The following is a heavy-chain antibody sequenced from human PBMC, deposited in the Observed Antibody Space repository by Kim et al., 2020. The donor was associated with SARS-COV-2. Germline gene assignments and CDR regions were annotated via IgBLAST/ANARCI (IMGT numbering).Heavy chain of an antibody. Sequence: SETLSLTCTVSGGSVSSGSYYWSWIRQPPGKGLEWIGYIYYSGSTNYNPSLKSRVTISVDTSKNQFSLKLSSVTAADTAVYYCARKYYYDSIYFDYWGQGTLVTVSS. CDR3: ARKYYYDSIYFDY. CDR2: IYYSGST. CDR1: GGSVSSGSYY. V-gene: IGHV4-61*01. J-gene: IGHJ4*02. D-gene: IGHD3-22*01.